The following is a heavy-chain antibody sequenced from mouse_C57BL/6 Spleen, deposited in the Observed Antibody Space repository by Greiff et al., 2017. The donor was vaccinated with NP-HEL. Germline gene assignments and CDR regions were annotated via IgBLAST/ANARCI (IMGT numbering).Heavy chain of an antibody. Sequence: QVQLQQPGAELVRPGTSVKLSCKASGYTFTSYWMHWVKQRPGQGLEWIGVIDPSDSYTNYNQKFKGKATLTVDTSSSTAYMQLSSLTSEDSAVYYCARGRYYSNYEDYYAMDYWGQGTSVTVSS. V-gene: IGHV1-59*01. J-gene: IGHJ4*01. CDR3: ARGRYYSNYEDYYAMDY. CDR1: GYTFTSYW. CDR2: IDPSDSYT. D-gene: IGHD2-5*01.